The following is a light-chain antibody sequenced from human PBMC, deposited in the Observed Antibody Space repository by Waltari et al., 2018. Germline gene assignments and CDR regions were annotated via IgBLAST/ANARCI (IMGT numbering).Light chain of an antibody. V-gene: IGLV3-25*03. CDR2: KDT. J-gene: IGLJ2*01. CDR3: QSADSSGSVV. Sequence: SFELTQPPSLSVSPGQTARSTCPGDAVSKQYAPWHQKRPGVAPVLVIYKDTERPSGIPERCSGSSSGTTVTLTISGVQAEDEADYYCQSADSSGSVVFGGGTKLTVL. CDR1: AVSKQY.